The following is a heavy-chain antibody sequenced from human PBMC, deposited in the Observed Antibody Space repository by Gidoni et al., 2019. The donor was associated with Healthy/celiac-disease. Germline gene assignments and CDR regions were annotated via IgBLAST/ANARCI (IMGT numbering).Heavy chain of an antibody. V-gene: IGHV4-59*01. CDR2: IYYSGST. CDR1: GGSISSYY. Sequence: QVQLQESGPGLVKPSETLSLTCTVAGGSISSYYWSWIRQPPGKGLEWIGYIYYSGSTNYNPSLKSRVTISVDTSKNQFSLKLSSVTAADTAVYYCAGWNSSALFLIDYWGQGTLVTVSS. J-gene: IGHJ4*02. CDR3: AGWNSSALFLIDY. D-gene: IGHD1-7*01.